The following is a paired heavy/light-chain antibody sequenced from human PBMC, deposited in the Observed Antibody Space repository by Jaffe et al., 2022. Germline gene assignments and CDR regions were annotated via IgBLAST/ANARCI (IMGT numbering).Heavy chain of an antibody. CDR1: GFSFSTFG. CDR2: LSGSGDRA. V-gene: IGHV3-23*01. J-gene: IGHJ4*02. CDR3: TKGDYSGGIDY. Sequence: EVQLLESGGGLVQPGGSLRLSCAASGFSFSTFGMNWVRQAPGRGLEWVSGLSGSGDRAHYADSVRGRFTISRDNSKNTLYLQINSLRAEDTAIFYCTKGDYSGGIDYWGQGTLVTVSS. D-gene: IGHD3-16*01.
Light chain of an antibody. CDR1: SSNIGNNY. J-gene: IGLJ2*01. CDR3: GTWDHSLDAGV. CDR2: ENN. V-gene: IGLV1-51*02. Sequence: QSVLTQPPSVSAAPGQKVTISCSGSSSNIGNNYVSWYQQLPGTAPKLLIYENNKRPSGIPDRFSGSKSGTSATLGITGLQTGDEADYYCGTWDHSLDAGVIGGGTKLTVL.